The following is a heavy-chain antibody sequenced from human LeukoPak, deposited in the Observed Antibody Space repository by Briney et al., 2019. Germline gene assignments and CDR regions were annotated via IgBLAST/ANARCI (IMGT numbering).Heavy chain of an antibody. CDR3: ASFGAFDV. D-gene: IGHD2/OR15-2a*01. CDR1: GGSVKSGDHH. J-gene: IGHJ3*01. Sequence: SETLSLTCTVSGGSVKSGDHHWTWIRQHPGKGLEWIGYTYYSGNTYYNPSLKSRVTISVDTSKNQFSLTPNSVSAADTAVYYCASFGAFDVWGQGTMVTVSS. CDR2: TYYSGNT. V-gene: IGHV4-31*03.